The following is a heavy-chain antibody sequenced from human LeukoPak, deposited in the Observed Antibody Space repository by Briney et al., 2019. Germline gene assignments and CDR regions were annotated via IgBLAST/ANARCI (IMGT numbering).Heavy chain of an antibody. CDR3: ARGPYGSGLIDY. CDR1: GGTFSSYA. CDR2: IIPILGIA. J-gene: IGHJ4*02. V-gene: IGHV1-69*04. Sequence: SVKVSCKASGGTFSSYAISWVRQAPGQGLEWMGRIIPILGIANYAQKFQGRVTITAEKSTSTAYMELSRLRSDDTAVYYCARGPYGSGLIDYWGQGTLVTVSS. D-gene: IGHD3-10*01.